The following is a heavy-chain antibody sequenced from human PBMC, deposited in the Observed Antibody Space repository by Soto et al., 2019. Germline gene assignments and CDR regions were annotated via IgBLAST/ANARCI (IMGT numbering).Heavy chain of an antibody. CDR2: ISGSGGST. V-gene: IGHV3-23*01. D-gene: IGHD2-2*03. Sequence: EVQLLESGGGLVQPGGSLRLSCAASGFTFSSYAMSWVRQAPGKGLEWVSAISGSGGSTYYADSVKGRFTISRDNSKNSLYLQMNSLGSEDTAGYYCAKDGLDIVVVPAAPRMDWFDPLGQGTLVTVSS. CDR1: GFTFSSYA. J-gene: IGHJ5*02. CDR3: AKDGLDIVVVPAAPRMDWFDP.